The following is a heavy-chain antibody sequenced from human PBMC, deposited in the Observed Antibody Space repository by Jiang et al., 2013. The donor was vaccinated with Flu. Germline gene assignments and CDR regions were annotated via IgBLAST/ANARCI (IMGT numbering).Heavy chain of an antibody. CDR2: IYWDGDE. J-gene: IGHJ4*02. D-gene: IGHD3-10*01. V-gene: IGHV2-5*02. CDR3: AHRAGLMASFDY. CDR1: STSEVG. Sequence: STSEVGVGWIRPAPTERTLEWLALIYWDGDERYSPSLRSRLTITKDTSKNQVVLTMTNMDPVDTATYYCAHRAGLMASFDYWGQGTLVTVSS.